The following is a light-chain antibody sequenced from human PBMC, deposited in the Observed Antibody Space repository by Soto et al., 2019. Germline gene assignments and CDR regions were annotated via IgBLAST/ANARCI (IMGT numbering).Light chain of an antibody. CDR2: EVS. CDR1: NNDVGGYNF. J-gene: IGLJ2*01. V-gene: IGLV2-14*03. CDR3: ISYTSSNTWI. Sequence: QSVLTQPASVSGSPGQSITISCTGTNNDVGGYNFVSWYQQHPGKAPKLMLYEVSHRPSGVSNRFSGSKSANTASLTISGLQSDDEADYYCISYTSSNTWIFGGGTKLTVL.